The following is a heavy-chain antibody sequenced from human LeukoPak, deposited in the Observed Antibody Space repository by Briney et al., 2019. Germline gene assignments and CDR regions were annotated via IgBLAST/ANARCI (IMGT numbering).Heavy chain of an antibody. D-gene: IGHD3-10*01. Sequence: SEALSLTCAVYGGSFSGYYWSWIRQPPGKGLEWIGEINHSGSTNYNPSLKSRVTMSVDTSKNQFSLNLQSVTAADMAVYYCARHFAPGRPYFDYWGQGTQVTVSS. CDR3: ARHFAPGRPYFDY. J-gene: IGHJ4*02. CDR1: GGSFSGYY. CDR2: INHSGST. V-gene: IGHV4-34*01.